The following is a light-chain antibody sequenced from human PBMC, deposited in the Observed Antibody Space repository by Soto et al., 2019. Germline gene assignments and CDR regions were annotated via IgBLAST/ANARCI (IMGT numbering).Light chain of an antibody. V-gene: IGKV1-5*01. CDR1: QSMCSW. CDR2: DAS. J-gene: IGKJ1*01. CDR3: QQYNSYSGM. Sequence: DIHITQSPTRVSASVGYTLTVNCRSSQSMCSWLVSYQQKPVRAPKLLIFDASSLESGIPSGFRGNGSGTEFTITISGLQPDDFASYCCQQYNSYSGMFGQGTKVDIK.